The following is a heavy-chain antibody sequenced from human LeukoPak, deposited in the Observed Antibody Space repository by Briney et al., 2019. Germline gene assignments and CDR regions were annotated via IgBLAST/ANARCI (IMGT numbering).Heavy chain of an antibody. J-gene: IGHJ5*02. CDR1: GFTFSSYW. D-gene: IGHD2-2*02. CDR3: ARPNIVVVPAAILFGFDP. Sequence: PGGSLRLSCAASGFTFSSYWMSWVRQAPGKGLEWVANINKDGSEKNYVDSVKGRFTISRDNAKNSLYLQMNSLRAEDTAVYYCARPNIVVVPAAILFGFDPWGQGTLVTVSS. V-gene: IGHV3-7*01. CDR2: INKDGSEK.